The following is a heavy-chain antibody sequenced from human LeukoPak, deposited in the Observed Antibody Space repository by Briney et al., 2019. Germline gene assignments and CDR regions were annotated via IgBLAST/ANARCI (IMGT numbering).Heavy chain of an antibody. Sequence: PSETLSLTCTVSGGSISSYYWSWIRQPPGKGLEWIGYIYYSGSTNYNPSLKSRVTISADTSKNQFSLKLSSVTAADTAVYYCARRDYGDLLDYWGQGTLVTVSS. D-gene: IGHD4-17*01. CDR1: GGSISSYY. V-gene: IGHV4-59*08. CDR2: IYYSGST. J-gene: IGHJ4*02. CDR3: ARRDYGDLLDY.